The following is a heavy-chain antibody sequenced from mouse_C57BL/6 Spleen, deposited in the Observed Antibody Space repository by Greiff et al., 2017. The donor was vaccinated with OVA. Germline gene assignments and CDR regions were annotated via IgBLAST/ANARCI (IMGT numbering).Heavy chain of an antibody. V-gene: IGHV1-72*01. CDR1: GYTFTSYW. J-gene: IGHJ3*01. Sequence: QVQLQQPGAELVKPGASVKLSCKASGYTFTSYWMHWVKQRPGRGLEWIGRIDPNSGGTKYNEKVKSQATLTVDKPSSTAYMQLSSLTSEDSAVYYCARGKGSYYYGSSPGWFAYWGQGTLVTVSA. CDR2: IDPNSGGT. D-gene: IGHD1-1*01. CDR3: ARGKGSYYYGSSPGWFAY.